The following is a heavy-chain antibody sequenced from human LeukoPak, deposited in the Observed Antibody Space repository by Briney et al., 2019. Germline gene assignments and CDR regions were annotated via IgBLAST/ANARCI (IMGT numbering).Heavy chain of an antibody. V-gene: IGHV3-7*01. J-gene: IGHJ4*02. D-gene: IGHD3-3*01. CDR1: GFTFSSYW. Sequence: GGSLRLSCAASGFTFSSYWMSWVRQAPGKGLEWVANIKQDGSEKYYVDSVKGRFTIFRDNAKNSLYLQMNSLRAEDTAVYYCVPHPPRKYYDFWSGYFRDVNYFDYWGQGTLVTVSS. CDR2: IKQDGSEK. CDR3: VPHPPRKYYDFWSGYFRDVNYFDY.